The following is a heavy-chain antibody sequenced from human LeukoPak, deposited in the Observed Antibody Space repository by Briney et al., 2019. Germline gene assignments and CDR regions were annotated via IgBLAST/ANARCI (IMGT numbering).Heavy chain of an antibody. CDR2: INGDGSTT. CDR3: ARDLELTYYDSSGHDY. CDR1: GFTFSAYW. D-gene: IGHD3-22*01. J-gene: IGHJ4*02. Sequence: GGSLRLSCAASGFTFSAYWMHWVRQVPEKGLLWVSRINGDGSTTNYAESVKGRFVISRDNAKNTVYLQMNSLRAEDTAVYYCARDLELTYYDSSGHDYWGQGTLVTVSS. V-gene: IGHV3-74*01.